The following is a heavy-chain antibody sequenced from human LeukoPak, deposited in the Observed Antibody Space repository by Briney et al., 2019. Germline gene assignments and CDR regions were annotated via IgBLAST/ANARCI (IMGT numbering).Heavy chain of an antibody. Sequence: SETLSLTCTVSGGSISSSFYYWGWIRQPPGKGLEWIGSIYHSGSTYYNPSLKSRVTISVDTSRNQFSLNLSSVTAADTAVYYCARVPGYYDSSGYSYFYLDYWAPGTLVTVSS. J-gene: IGHJ4*02. CDR1: GGSISSSFYY. V-gene: IGHV4-39*07. CDR3: ARVPGYYDSSGYSYFYLDY. D-gene: IGHD3-22*01. CDR2: IYHSGST.